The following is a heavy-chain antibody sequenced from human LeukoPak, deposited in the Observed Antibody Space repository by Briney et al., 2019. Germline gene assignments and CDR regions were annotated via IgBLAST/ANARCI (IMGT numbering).Heavy chain of an antibody. CDR3: VRDLILVWTPGDDFDH. CDR1: GFTFNSYA. CDR2: IWFDGTNK. D-gene: IGHD3-16*01. V-gene: IGHV3-33*01. Sequence: GRSLRLSCAASGFTFNSYAMHWVRQAPGKGLEWVAGIWFDGTNKFHADSVKGRFTISRENARNTLYLQMNSLTAEDTAVYYCVRDLILVWTPGDDFDHWGQGTLVTVSS. J-gene: IGHJ4*02.